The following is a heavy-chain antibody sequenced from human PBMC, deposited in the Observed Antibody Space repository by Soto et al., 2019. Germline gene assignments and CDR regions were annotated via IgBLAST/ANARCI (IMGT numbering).Heavy chain of an antibody. V-gene: IGHV1-18*01. D-gene: IGHD2-21*01. J-gene: IGHJ6*02. CDR3: AREGPIPYYYYGMDV. CDR1: GYTFSTYG. CDR2: IGAYNGNT. Sequence: GASVKVSCKASGYTFSTYGFSWVRQAPGQGLEWMGWIGAYNGNTHLAQKFQDRVTMTTDASTNTAYMELRNLRSDDSAVYYCAREGPIPYYYYGMDVWGQGTTVTVS.